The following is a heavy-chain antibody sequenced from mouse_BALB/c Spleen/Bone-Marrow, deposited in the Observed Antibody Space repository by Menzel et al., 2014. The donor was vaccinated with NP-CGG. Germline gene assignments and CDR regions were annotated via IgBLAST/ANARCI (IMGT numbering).Heavy chain of an antibody. J-gene: IGHJ2*01. CDR2: ISDGSSTI. CDR1: GFTFXSFG. CDR3: ARLDVGGY. V-gene: IGHV5-17*02. Sequence: EVKLEESGGGLVQPGGSRKLSCAASGFTFXSFGMHWVRQAPEKGLEWVAYISDGSSTIYYADTVKGRFTIFRDNPKNTLFLQMTSLRSEDTAMYYCARLDVGGYWGQGTTLTVSS.